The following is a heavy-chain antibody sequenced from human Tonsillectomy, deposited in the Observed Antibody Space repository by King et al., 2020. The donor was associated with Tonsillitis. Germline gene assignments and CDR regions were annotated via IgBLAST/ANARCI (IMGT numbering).Heavy chain of an antibody. V-gene: IGHV3-15*01. J-gene: IGHJ4*02. CDR1: GFTFSNAW. CDR2: IKSKSDGGTT. D-gene: IGHD2-15*01. Sequence: VQLVESGGGLVKPGGSLRLSCAASGFTFSNAWMSWVRQAPGKGLEGVGRIKSKSDGGTTDYAAPVKGRFTISRDDSKNTLDLQMNSLKTEDAAVYYCTTRWVVAAALFEDWGQGTLVTVSS. CDR3: TTRWVVAAALFED.